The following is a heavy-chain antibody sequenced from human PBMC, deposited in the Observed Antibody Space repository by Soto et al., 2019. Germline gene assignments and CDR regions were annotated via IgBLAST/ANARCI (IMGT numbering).Heavy chain of an antibody. CDR2: SSGSGGTT. J-gene: IGHJ4*02. V-gene: IGHV3-23*01. CDR3: AKEPSSSFVLGTFDY. CDR1: GFTFSSFA. Sequence: EVQLLESGGGLVQPGNSLRLSCAASGFTFSSFAMSWVRQAPGKGLEWVSGSSGSGGTTYHADSVKGRFTISRDNSKNTLYLQMNSLRVEDTAVYYCAKEPSSSFVLGTFDYWGQGALVTVSS. D-gene: IGHD6-6*01.